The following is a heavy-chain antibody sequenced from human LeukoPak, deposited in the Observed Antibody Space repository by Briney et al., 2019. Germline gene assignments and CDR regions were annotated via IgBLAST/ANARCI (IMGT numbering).Heavy chain of an antibody. CDR3: ARVSRGVVVPAAPLSDY. CDR1: GYTSTSYD. Sequence: ASVKVSCKASGYTSTSYDINWVRQATGQGLEWMGWMNPNSGNTGYAQKFQGRVTMTRNTSISTAYMELSSLRSEDTAVYYCARVSRGVVVPAAPLSDYWGQGTLVTVSS. CDR2: MNPNSGNT. D-gene: IGHD2-2*01. V-gene: IGHV1-8*01. J-gene: IGHJ4*02.